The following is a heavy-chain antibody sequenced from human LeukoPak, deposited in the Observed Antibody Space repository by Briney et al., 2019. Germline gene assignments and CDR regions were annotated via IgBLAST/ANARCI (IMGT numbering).Heavy chain of an antibody. J-gene: IGHJ4*02. CDR3: ARKLDSSGYYTAPFDY. V-gene: IGHV1-69*01. D-gene: IGHD3-22*01. Sequence: SVTVSCTASGGTFSSYAISWVRQAPGQGLEWMGGIIPIFGTANYAQKFQGRVTITADESTSTAYMELSSLRSEDTAVYYCARKLDSSGYYTAPFDYWGQGILVTVSS. CDR2: IIPIFGTA. CDR1: GGTFSSYA.